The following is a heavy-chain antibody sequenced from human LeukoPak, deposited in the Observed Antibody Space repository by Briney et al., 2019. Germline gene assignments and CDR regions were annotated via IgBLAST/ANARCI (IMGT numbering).Heavy chain of an antibody. J-gene: IGHJ4*02. CDR1: GGSISSGGYS. CDR2: IYHSGST. CDR3: ARASPYVWGSYRYYGGFDY. Sequence: PSETLSLTCAVSGGSISSGGYSWSWIRQPPGKGLEWIGYIYHSGSTYYNPSLKSRVTISVDRSKNQFSLKLSSVTAADTAVYYCARASPYVWGSYRYYGGFDYWGQGTLVTVSS. V-gene: IGHV4-30-2*01. D-gene: IGHD3-16*02.